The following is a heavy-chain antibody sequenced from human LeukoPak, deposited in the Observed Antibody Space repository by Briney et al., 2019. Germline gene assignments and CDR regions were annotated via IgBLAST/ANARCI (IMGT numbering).Heavy chain of an antibody. CDR2: IYYSGSA. CDR1: GGSISSSSYY. V-gene: IGHV4-39*01. CDR3: ARLLYGSGSYYDYYMDV. Sequence: PSETLSLTCTVSGGSISSSSYYWGWIRQPPGKGLEWIGSIYYSGSAYYNPSLKSRATISVDTSRNQFSLKLSSVTATETAVYYCARLLYGSGSYYDYYMDVWGKGTTVTVSS. D-gene: IGHD3-10*01. J-gene: IGHJ6*03.